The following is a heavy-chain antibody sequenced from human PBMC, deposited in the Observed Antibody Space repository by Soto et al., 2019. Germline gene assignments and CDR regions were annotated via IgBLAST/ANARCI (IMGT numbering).Heavy chain of an antibody. CDR3: ARGHLGITTTGTWYDLDY. Sequence: PSETLSLTCTVSGESISSYYWTWIRQPPGKGLEYIGYIYYSGRTYYNPSLKSRVTISVDTSKNQFSLRLSSVTAADTALYYCARGHLGITTTGTWYDLDYWGQGTLVTDS. V-gene: IGHV4-59*01. CDR1: GESISSYY. CDR2: IYYSGRT. D-gene: IGHD2-15*01. J-gene: IGHJ4*02.